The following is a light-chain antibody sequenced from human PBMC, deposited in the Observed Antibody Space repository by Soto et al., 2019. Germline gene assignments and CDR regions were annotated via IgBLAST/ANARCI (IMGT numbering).Light chain of an antibody. CDR1: QRISGW. Sequence: DIQMTQSPSTLSASVGDTVTITCRASQRISGWLAWYQQKPGKAPKLLIYDASSLESGVPSRFSGSGSGTEFTLTISSLQPDDFATYYCQQYNSYSWTFGQGTKVDIK. V-gene: IGKV1-5*01. CDR3: QQYNSYSWT. CDR2: DAS. J-gene: IGKJ1*01.